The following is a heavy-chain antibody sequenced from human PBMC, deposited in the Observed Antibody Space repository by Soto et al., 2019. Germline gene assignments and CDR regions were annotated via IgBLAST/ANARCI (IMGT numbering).Heavy chain of an antibody. CDR2: INHSGST. CDR1: GGSFSGYY. CDR3: ARTLPNRQLFDS. D-gene: IGHD1-1*01. J-gene: IGHJ4*02. Sequence: SETLSLTCAVYGGSFSGYYWTWIPQPPGTGLEWIGEINHSGSTNYNPSLKSRVTISVDTSKNQFSLKLTSVTAADTAVYYCARTLPNRQLFDSWSQGTLVTVSS. V-gene: IGHV4-34*01.